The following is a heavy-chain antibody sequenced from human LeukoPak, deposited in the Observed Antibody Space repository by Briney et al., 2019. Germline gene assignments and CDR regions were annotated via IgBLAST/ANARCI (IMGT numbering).Heavy chain of an antibody. Sequence: GGSLRLSCAASGFTFSSYVMHWVRQAPGKGLEWVAIISYDGSNEYYADSVKGRFTISRDNSKNTLYLQMNSLRAEDTAVYYCAKDLIPDILTGYYNDVYMDVWGKGTTVTISS. CDR3: AKDLIPDILTGYYNDVYMDV. CDR1: GFTFSSYV. J-gene: IGHJ6*03. D-gene: IGHD3-9*01. V-gene: IGHV3-30*04. CDR2: ISYDGSNE.